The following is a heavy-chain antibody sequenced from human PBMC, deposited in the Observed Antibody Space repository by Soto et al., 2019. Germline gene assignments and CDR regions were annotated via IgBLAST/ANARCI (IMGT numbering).Heavy chain of an antibody. D-gene: IGHD6-13*01. CDR3: ARVYSSRREVFIHYFMDV. V-gene: IGHV1-2*02. Sequence: ASVKVSCKASGYTFTGYYMHWVRQAPGQGLEWMGWINPNSGGTNYAQKFQGRVTMTRDTSISTAYMELSRLRSDDTAVYYCARVYSSRREVFIHYFMDVWGQGTTVTSP. J-gene: IGHJ6*02. CDR2: INPNSGGT. CDR1: GYTFTGYY.